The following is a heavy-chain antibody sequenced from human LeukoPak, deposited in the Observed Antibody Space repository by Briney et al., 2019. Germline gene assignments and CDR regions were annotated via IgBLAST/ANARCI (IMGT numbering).Heavy chain of an antibody. D-gene: IGHD4-17*01. CDR3: AKAFGYGDYPNYFDY. CDR2: ISWNSGSI. V-gene: IGHV3-9*02. CDR1: GFTSDDYA. Sequence: GGSLRLSCAASGFTSDDYAMHWVRQAPGKGLEWVSGISWNSGSIGYADSVKGRFTISRDNAKNSLYLQMNSLRAEDTALHYCAKAFGYGDYPNYFDYWGQGTLVTVSS. J-gene: IGHJ4*02.